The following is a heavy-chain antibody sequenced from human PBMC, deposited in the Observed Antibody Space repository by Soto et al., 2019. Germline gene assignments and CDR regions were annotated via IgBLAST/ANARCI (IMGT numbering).Heavy chain of an antibody. J-gene: IGHJ4*02. V-gene: IGHV3-73*02. CDR2: IRSKANSYAT. CDR3: TTGWIQLYEVGY. CDR1: GFTFSGSA. D-gene: IGHD5-18*01. Sequence: EVQLVESGGGLVQPGGSLKLSCAASGFTFSGSAMHWVRQASGKGLEWVGRIRSKANSYATAYAASVKGRFTISRDDSKNTPYLQMNSLKTEDTAVYYRTTGWIQLYEVGYWGQGTLVTVSS.